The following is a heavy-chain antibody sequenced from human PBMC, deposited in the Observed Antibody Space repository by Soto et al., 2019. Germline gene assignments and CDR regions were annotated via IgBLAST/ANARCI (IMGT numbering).Heavy chain of an antibody. CDR3: ARDKEILRYFDCSVFDY. J-gene: IGHJ4*02. Sequence: GGSLRLSCAASGFTFSSYWMSWVRQAPGKGLEWVANIKQDGSEKYYVDSVKGRFTISRDNAKNSLYLQMNSLRAEDTAVYYCARDKEILRYFDCSVFDYWGQGTLVTVSS. D-gene: IGHD3-9*01. V-gene: IGHV3-7*01. CDR2: IKQDGSEK. CDR1: GFTFSSYW.